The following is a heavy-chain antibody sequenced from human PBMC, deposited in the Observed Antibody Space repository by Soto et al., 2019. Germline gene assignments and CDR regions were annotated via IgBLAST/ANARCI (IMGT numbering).Heavy chain of an antibody. CDR3: ARDGPYDILTGVENYYYYYMDV. D-gene: IGHD3-9*01. Sequence: ASVKVYCKASGYTFTSYGISWVRQTTGQGIEWMGWISAYNGNTNYAQKLQGRVTMTTDTSTSTAYMELRSLRSDDTAVYYCARDGPYDILTGVENYYYYYMDVWGKGTTVTVSS. CDR1: GYTFTSYG. V-gene: IGHV1-18*01. CDR2: ISAYNGNT. J-gene: IGHJ6*03.